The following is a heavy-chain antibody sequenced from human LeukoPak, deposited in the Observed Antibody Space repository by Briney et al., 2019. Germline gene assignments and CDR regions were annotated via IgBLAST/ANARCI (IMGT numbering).Heavy chain of an antibody. J-gene: IGHJ6*02. Sequence: PSETLSLTCTVSGGSISSYYWSWIRQPPGKGLEWIGYIYYSGSTNYNPSLKSRVTISVDTSKNQFSLKLSSVTAADTAVYYCARFLGPLTIAAAGYYYGMDVWGQGTTVTVSS. CDR1: GGSISSYY. D-gene: IGHD6-13*01. CDR2: IYYSGST. V-gene: IGHV4-59*08. CDR3: ARFLGPLTIAAAGYYYGMDV.